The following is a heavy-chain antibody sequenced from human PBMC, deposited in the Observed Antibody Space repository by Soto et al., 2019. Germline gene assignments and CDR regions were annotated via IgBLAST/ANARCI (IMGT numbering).Heavy chain of an antibody. CDR2: ISAYNGNT. CDR3: ARVAASFSWFDP. Sequence: ASVKVSCKASGYTFTSYGISWVRQAPGQGLEWMGWISAYNGNTNYAQKLQGRVTMTTDTSTSTAYLELRSLRSDDTAVYYCARVAASFSWFDPWGQGTLVTVSS. V-gene: IGHV1-18*01. J-gene: IGHJ5*02. D-gene: IGHD2-15*01. CDR1: GYTFTSYG.